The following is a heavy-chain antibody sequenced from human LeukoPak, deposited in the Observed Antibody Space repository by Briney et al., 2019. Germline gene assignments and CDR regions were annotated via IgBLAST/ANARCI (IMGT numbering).Heavy chain of an antibody. J-gene: IGHJ4*02. CDR2: INHSGST. CDR1: GGSFSGYY. Sequence: PSETLSLTCAVYGGSFSGYYWSWIRQPPGKGLEWIGEINHSGSTNYNPSLKSRVTISVDTSKNQFSLKLSSVTAADTAVYYCARGPRSDYWGQGTLVNVSS. CDR3: ARGPRSDY. D-gene: IGHD3-3*01. V-gene: IGHV4-34*01.